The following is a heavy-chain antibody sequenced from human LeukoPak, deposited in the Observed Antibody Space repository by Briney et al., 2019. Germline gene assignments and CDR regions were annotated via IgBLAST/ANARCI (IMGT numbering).Heavy chain of an antibody. CDR3: ARGGGLRWLYYYMDV. CDR2: FYHNGNT. V-gene: IGHV4-38-2*02. CDR1: ASSISSGYF. J-gene: IGHJ6*03. Sequence: SETLSLTCTVSASSISSGYFWGWIRQPPGEGLEWIGSFYHNGNTYYTPSLKSRVSISVDTSKNQFSLKLSSVTAADTAAYFCARGGGLRWLYYYMDVWGRGTTVTISS. D-gene: IGHD3-16*01.